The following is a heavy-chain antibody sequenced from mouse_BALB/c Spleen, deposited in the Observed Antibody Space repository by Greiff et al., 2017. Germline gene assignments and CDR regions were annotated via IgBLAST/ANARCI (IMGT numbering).Heavy chain of an antibody. J-gene: IGHJ4*01. CDR2: IYPYYGST. V-gene: IGHV1-39*01. Sequence: VQLQQSGPELVKPGASVKISCKASGYSFTDYIMLWVKQSHGKSLEWIGNIYPYYGSTSYNLKFKGKATLTVDKSSSTAYMQLNSLTSEDSAVYYCSRGCEYYAIDYWGQGTSVTVSA. CDR1: GYSFTDYI. CDR3: SRGCEYYAIDY.